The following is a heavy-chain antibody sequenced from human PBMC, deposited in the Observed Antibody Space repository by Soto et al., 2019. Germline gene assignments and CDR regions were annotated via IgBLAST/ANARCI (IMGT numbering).Heavy chain of an antibody. CDR3: ARARTRGLFRGACYFDY. D-gene: IGHD2-21*01. CDR2: INHSGST. Sequence: PSETLSLTCAVYGGSFSGYYWSWIRQPPGKGLEWIGEINHSGSTNYNPSLKSRVTISVDTSKNQFSLKLSSVTAADTAVYYCARARTRGLFRGACYFDYWGQGTLVTVSS. V-gene: IGHV4-34*01. J-gene: IGHJ4*02. CDR1: GGSFSGYY.